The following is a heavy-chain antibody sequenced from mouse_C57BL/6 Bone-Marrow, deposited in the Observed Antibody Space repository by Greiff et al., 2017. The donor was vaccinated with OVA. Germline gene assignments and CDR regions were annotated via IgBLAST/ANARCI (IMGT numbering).Heavy chain of an antibody. V-gene: IGHV1-62-3*01. CDR2: IDPNSGGT. CDR1: GYTFTSYW. Sequence: QVHVKQPGAELVKPGASVKLSSKASGYTFTSYWMHWVKQRPGRGLEWIGRIDPNSGGTKYNEKFKSKATLTVDKPSSTAYMQLSSLTSEDSAVYYCATPFITTVVAGENFDYWGQGTTLTVSS. J-gene: IGHJ2*01. CDR3: ATPFITTVVAGENFDY. D-gene: IGHD1-1*01.